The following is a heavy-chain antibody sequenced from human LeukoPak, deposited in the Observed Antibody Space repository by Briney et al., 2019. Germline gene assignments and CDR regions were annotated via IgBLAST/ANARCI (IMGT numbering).Heavy chain of an antibody. CDR1: GFTFTTYS. V-gene: IGHV3-48*02. J-gene: IGHJ4*02. Sequence: GGSLRLSCAASGFTFTTYSMNWVRQAPGKGLEWVAYISTSSSSIYYADSVKGRFTVSRDNAKISLYLQMNSLRDEDTAVYYCARTPYISNWFFFDYWGQGTLVTVSS. D-gene: IGHD6-13*01. CDR3: ARTPYISNWFFFDY. CDR2: ISTSSSSI.